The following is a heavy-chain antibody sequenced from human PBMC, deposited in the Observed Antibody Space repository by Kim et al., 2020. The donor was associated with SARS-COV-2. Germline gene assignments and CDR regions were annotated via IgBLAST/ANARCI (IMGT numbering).Heavy chain of an antibody. CDR2: IKQDGSEK. Sequence: GGSLRLSCAASGFTFSSYWMSWVRQAPGKGLEWVANIKQDGSEKYYVDSVKGRFTISRDNAKNSLYLQMNSLRAEDTAVYYCAREYNDFWSGYYPLSVYYYGMDVWGQGTTVTVSS. D-gene: IGHD3-3*01. CDR1: GFTFSSYW. J-gene: IGHJ6*02. V-gene: IGHV3-7*01. CDR3: AREYNDFWSGYYPLSVYYYGMDV.